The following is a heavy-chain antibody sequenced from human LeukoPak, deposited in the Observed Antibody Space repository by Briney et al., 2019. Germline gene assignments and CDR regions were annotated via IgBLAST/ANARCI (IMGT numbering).Heavy chain of an antibody. Sequence: KPSETLCLTCTVSGGSISSYYWSWIRQPPGKGLEWIGYIYYSGSTNYNPSLKSRVTISVDTSKNQFSLKLSSVTAADTAVYYCARDEDYWGQGTLVTVSS. CDR2: IYYSGST. J-gene: IGHJ4*02. V-gene: IGHV4-59*01. CDR1: GGSISSYY. CDR3: ARDEDY.